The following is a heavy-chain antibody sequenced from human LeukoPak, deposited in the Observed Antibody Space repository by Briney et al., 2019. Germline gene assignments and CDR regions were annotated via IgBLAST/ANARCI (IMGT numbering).Heavy chain of an antibody. CDR2: MYYSGST. CDR3: ARMNMILQSNFDY. J-gene: IGHJ4*03. V-gene: IGHV4-39*07. Sequence: SETLSLTCTVSGDSISRTDHYWGWIRQPPGKGLEWIGTMYYSGSTYYNPSLKSRVTISVDTSSNQFSLKLSSLTAADTAVYYCARMNMILQSNFDYWGQGTMVTVSS. D-gene: IGHD3-16*01. CDR1: GDSISRTDHY.